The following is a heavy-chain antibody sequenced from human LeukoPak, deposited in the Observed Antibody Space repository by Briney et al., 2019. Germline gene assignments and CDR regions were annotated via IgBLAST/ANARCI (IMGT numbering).Heavy chain of an antibody. Sequence: SETPSLTCTVSGGSISSYYWSWIRQPPGKGLEWVGYIYYSGSTNYNPSLKSRVTISVDTSKNQFSLKLSSVTAADTAVYYCARDFIAAAGTNWFDPWGQGTLVTVSS. J-gene: IGHJ5*02. CDR2: IYYSGST. V-gene: IGHV4-59*01. CDR1: GGSISSYY. D-gene: IGHD6-13*01. CDR3: ARDFIAAAGTNWFDP.